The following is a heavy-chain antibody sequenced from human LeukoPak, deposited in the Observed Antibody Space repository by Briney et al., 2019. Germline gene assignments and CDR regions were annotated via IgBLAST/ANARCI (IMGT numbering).Heavy chain of an antibody. CDR1: GFTFSSYE. CDR3: ARDLNVVVPDYGMDV. J-gene: IGHJ6*02. D-gene: IGHD2-2*01. CDR2: ISSSGSTI. V-gene: IGHV3-48*03. Sequence: PGGSLRLSCAASGFTFSSYEMNWVRQAPGKGLEWVSYISSSGSTICYADSVKGRFTISRDNAKNSLYLQMNSLRAEDTAVYYCARDLNVVVPDYGMDVWGQGTTVTVSS.